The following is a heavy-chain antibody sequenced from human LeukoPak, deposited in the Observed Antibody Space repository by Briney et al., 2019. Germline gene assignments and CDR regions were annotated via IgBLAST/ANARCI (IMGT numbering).Heavy chain of an antibody. CDR2: INHSGST. D-gene: IGHD2-2*01. J-gene: IGHJ4*02. V-gene: IGHV4-34*01. CDR3: ASGFAYQYFDS. CDR1: GGSFSGYY. Sequence: SETLSLTCAVYGGSFSGYYWSWIRQPPGKGLEWIGEINHSGSTNYNPSLKSRVTISVDTSKNQFSLKLSSVTAADTAVYYCASGFAYQYFDSWGQGTLVTVSS.